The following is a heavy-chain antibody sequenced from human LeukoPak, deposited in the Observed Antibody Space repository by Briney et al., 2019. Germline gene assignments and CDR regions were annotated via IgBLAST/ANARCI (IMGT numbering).Heavy chain of an antibody. D-gene: IGHD2-15*01. J-gene: IGHJ4*02. CDR3: ARAQGGVAALSGYFDY. V-gene: IGHV1-69*06. CDR1: GGTFSSYA. Sequence: GASVKVSCKASGGTFSSYAISWVRQAPGQGLEWMGGIIPIFGTANYAQKFQGRVTITADKSTSTAYMELSSLRSEDTAVYYCARAQGGVAALSGYFDYWGQGTLVTVSS. CDR2: IIPIFGTA.